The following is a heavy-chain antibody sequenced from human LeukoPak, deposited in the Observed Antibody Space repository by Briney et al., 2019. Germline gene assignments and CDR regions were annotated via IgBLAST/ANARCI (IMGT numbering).Heavy chain of an antibody. J-gene: IGHJ5*02. CDR2: IYHSGST. CDR3: ARQGPRRRSCSGGSCRLFNWFDP. V-gene: IGHV4-38-2*01. Sequence: PSETLSLTCAVSGYSISSGYYWGWIRQPPGKGLEWIGGIYHSGSTYYNPSLKSRVTIPVDTSKNQFSLKLSSVTAADTAVYYCARQGPRRRSCSGGSCRLFNWFDPCGQGTLVTVSS. D-gene: IGHD2-15*01. CDR1: GYSISSGYY.